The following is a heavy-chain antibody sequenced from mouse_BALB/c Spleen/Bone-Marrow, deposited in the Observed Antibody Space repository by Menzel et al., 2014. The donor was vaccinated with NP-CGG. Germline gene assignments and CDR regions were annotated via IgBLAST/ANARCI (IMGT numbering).Heavy chain of an antibody. V-gene: IGHV1-54*01. J-gene: IGHJ2*01. D-gene: IGHD4-1*01. Sequence: QVQLQQSGAELVRPGTSVKVSCKASGYVFTDYLIEWVKQRPGQGLEWIGVINAGSGGTDYSEKFKGEATLTADKSSSTAYMQLSSLTSDDSAVYFCARPLTGKKTFDYWCQGTTLTVSS. CDR1: GYVFTDYL. CDR2: INAGSGGT. CDR3: ARPLTGKKTFDY.